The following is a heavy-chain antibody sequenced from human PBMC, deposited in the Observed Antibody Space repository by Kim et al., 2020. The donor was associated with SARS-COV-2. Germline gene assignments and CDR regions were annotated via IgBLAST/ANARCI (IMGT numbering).Heavy chain of an antibody. CDR2: IKQDGSEK. CDR3: ARDLYINKQWLRRIAFDI. D-gene: IGHD6-19*01. J-gene: IGHJ3*02. CDR1: GFTFSSYW. V-gene: IGHV3-7*01. Sequence: GGSLRLSCAASGFTFSSYWMSWVRQAPGKGLEWVANIKQDGSEKYYVDSVKGRFTISRDNAKNSLYLQMNSLRAEDTAVYYCARDLYINKQWLRRIAFDIWGQGTMVTVSS.